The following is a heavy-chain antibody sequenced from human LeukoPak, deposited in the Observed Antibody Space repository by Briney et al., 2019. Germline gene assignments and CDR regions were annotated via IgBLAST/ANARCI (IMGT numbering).Heavy chain of an antibody. J-gene: IGHJ6*02. CDR2: ISSSSSYI. D-gene: IGHD3-3*01. V-gene: IGHV3-21*01. Sequence: PGGSLRLSCAASGFTFSSYSMNWVRQAPGKGLEWVSSISSSSSYIYYADSVKGRFSISRDNAKNSLYLQMNSLRAEDTAVYWSGYHRRYYYYGMDVWGQGTTVTVSS. CDR1: GFTFSSYS. CDR3: GYHRRYYYYGMDV.